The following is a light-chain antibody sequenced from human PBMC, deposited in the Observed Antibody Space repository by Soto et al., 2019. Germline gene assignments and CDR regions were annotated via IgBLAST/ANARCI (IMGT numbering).Light chain of an antibody. CDR3: ISYTSTSTWV. CDR2: EVS. J-gene: IGLJ3*02. Sequence: QSALTQPASVSGSPGQSITISCTGTSSDVGGYQYVSWYQQHPGKAPKLMIYEVSNRPSGVPDRFSGSKSGNTASLTISGLQTEDEADYYCISYTSTSTWVFGGGTKVTVL. CDR1: SSDVGGYQY. V-gene: IGLV2-14*01.